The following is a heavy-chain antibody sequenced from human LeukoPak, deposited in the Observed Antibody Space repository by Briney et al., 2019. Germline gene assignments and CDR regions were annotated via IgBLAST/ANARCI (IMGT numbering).Heavy chain of an antibody. Sequence: GGSLRLSCAASGFTFSSYAMHWVRQAPGKGLEWVAVISYDGSNKYYADSVKGRFTISRDNSKNTLYLQMNSLRAEDTAVYYCARDSYSGSYLFNYWGLGTLVTVSS. CDR1: GFTFSSYA. J-gene: IGHJ4*02. V-gene: IGHV3-30-3*01. D-gene: IGHD1-26*01. CDR3: ARDSYSGSYLFNY. CDR2: ISYDGSNK.